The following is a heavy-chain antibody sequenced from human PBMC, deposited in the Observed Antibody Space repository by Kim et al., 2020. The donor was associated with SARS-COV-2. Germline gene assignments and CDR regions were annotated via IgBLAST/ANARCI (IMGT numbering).Heavy chain of an antibody. V-gene: IGHV3-23*05. CDR3: ARGISDWFFDV. CDR2: IYGISSGT. Sequence: GGSLRLSCAASGFTLSSYSMSWVRQAPGKRLDWVSSIYGISSGTFYADPVKGRFTISRDSSKNTFYLQMNSLRAEDTAIYYCARGISDWFFDVWGRGTL. D-gene: IGHD3-3*01. J-gene: IGHJ2*01. CDR1: GFTLSSYS.